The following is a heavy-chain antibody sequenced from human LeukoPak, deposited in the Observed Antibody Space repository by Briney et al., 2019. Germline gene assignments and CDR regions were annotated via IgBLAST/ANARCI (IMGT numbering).Heavy chain of an antibody. Sequence: SVKVSCKASGGTFSSYAISWVRQAPGQGLEWMGGIIPIFGTASYAQKFQGRVTMTRDTSTSTVYMELSSLRSEDTAVYYCARELVGAMDYWGQGTLVTVSS. V-gene: IGHV1-69*05. CDR1: GGTFSSYA. CDR3: ARELVGAMDY. J-gene: IGHJ4*02. CDR2: IIPIFGTA. D-gene: IGHD1-26*01.